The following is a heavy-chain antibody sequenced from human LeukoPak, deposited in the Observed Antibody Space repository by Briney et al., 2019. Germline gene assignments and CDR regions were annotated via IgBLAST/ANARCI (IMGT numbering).Heavy chain of an antibody. D-gene: IGHD6-19*01. CDR3: ARGSRRQIAVADKRGFYFDY. V-gene: IGHV4-34*01. CDR1: GGSFSGYY. CDR2: INHSGST. J-gene: IGHJ4*02. Sequence: PSETLSLTCAVYGGSFSGYYWSWIRQPPGKGLEWIGEINHSGSTNYNPSLKSRVTISVDTSKNRFSLKLSSVTAADTAVYYCARGSRRQIAVADKRGFYFDYWGQGTLVTVSS.